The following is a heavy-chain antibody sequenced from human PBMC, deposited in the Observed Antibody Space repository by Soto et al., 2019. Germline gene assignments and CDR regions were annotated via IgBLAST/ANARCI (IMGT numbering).Heavy chain of an antibody. CDR2: ISWNSGSI. J-gene: IGHJ3*02. D-gene: IGHD6-13*01. CDR1: GFTFDDYA. Sequence: GGSLRLSCAASGFTFDDYAMHWVRQAPGKGLEWVSGISWNSGSIGYADSVKGRFTISRDNAKNSLYLQMNSLRAEDTALYYCAKDTRSSSYDAFDIWGQGTMVTVSS. CDR3: AKDTRSSSYDAFDI. V-gene: IGHV3-9*01.